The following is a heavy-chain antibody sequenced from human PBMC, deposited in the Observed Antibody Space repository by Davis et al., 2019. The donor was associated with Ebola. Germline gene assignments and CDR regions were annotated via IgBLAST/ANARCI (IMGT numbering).Heavy chain of an antibody. Sequence: SETLSLTCAVYGGSFSGIDWSWIRQPPGKGLEWIGQINHSGSTNYNPSLKSRVSLSIDTSKNQFSLRLTSVTAADTAVYYCARGLGMGWFDSWGRGTLVTVSS. CDR1: GGSFSGID. CDR3: ARGLGMGWFDS. V-gene: IGHV4-34*01. D-gene: IGHD1-14*01. CDR2: INHSGST. J-gene: IGHJ5*01.